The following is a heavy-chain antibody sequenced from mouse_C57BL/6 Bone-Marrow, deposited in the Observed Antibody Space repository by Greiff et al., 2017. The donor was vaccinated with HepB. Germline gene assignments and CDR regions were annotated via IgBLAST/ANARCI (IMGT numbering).Heavy chain of an antibody. V-gene: IGHV5-2*01. Sequence: EVKVVESGGGLVQPGASLKLSCESNEYEFPSHDMSWVRKTPEKRLELVAAINSDGGSTYYPDTMERRFTISRDNTNKTLYLQMRSLRSEDTALYYCARGGLPHYYAMDYWGQGTSVTVTA. CDR1: EYEFPSHD. CDR3: ARGGLPHYYAMDY. D-gene: IGHD3-1*01. J-gene: IGHJ4*01. CDR2: INSDGGST.